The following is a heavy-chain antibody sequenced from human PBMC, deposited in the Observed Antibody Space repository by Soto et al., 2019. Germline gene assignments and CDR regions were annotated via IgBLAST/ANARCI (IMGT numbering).Heavy chain of an antibody. CDR2: ISYDGSNK. V-gene: IGHV3-30-3*01. Sequence: QVQLVESGGGVVQPGRSLRLSCAASVFTFSSYAMHWVRQAPGKGLEWVAVISYDGSNKYYADSVKGRFTISRDNSKNTLYLQMNSLRAEDTAVYYCARENPDYGDYFDYWGQGTLVTVSS. CDR3: ARENPDYGDYFDY. J-gene: IGHJ4*02. CDR1: VFTFSSYA. D-gene: IGHD4-17*01.